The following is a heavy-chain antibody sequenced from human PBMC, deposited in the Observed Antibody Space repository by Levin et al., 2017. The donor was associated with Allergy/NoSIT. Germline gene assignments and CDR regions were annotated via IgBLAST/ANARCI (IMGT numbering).Heavy chain of an antibody. D-gene: IGHD6-19*01. Sequence: NSSETLSLTCTVSGGSISSSSYYWGWIRQPPGTGLEWIGSIYYSGSTYYNPSLKSRVTISVDTSKNQFSLKLSSVTAADTAVYYCARGDDHSSGWDYYYYYYMDVWGKGTTVTVSS. CDR1: GGSISSSSYY. CDR3: ARGDDHSSGWDYYYYYYMDV. V-gene: IGHV4-39*01. CDR2: IYYSGST. J-gene: IGHJ6*03.